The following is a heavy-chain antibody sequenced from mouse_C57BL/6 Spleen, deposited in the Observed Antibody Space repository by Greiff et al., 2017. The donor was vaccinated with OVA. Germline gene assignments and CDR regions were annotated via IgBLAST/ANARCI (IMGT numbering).Heavy chain of an antibody. D-gene: IGHD1-1*01. J-gene: IGHJ4*01. CDR1: GYTFTSYW. Sequence: QVQLKQPGAELVKPGASVKMSCKASGYTFTSYWITWVKQRPGQGLEWIGDIYPGSGSTNYNEKFNSKATLTVDTSSSTAYMQLSSLTSEDSAVYYCARRGGSRYYYAMDYWGQGTSVTVDS. V-gene: IGHV1-55*01. CDR3: ARRGGSRYYYAMDY. CDR2: IYPGSGST.